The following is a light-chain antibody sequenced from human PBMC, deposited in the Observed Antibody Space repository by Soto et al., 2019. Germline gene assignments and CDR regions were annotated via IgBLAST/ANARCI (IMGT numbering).Light chain of an antibody. V-gene: IGKV3-11*01. Sequence: EIVLTQSPATLSLSPGERATLSCRASQSLSSSLAWYQQRPGQAPRLLIYDASNRATGTPARYSGSGSGTDLTLTIGSLEPQDFAVYYCHQRSSWPHTFGQGTKLEIK. CDR2: DAS. CDR1: QSLSSS. J-gene: IGKJ2*01. CDR3: HQRSSWPHT.